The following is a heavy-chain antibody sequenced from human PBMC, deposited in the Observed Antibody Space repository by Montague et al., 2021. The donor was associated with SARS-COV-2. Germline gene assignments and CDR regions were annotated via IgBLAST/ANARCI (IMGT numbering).Heavy chain of an antibody. Sequence: SETLSLTCNVSGDSITNTRYYWGWIRQAPRKRLEWLGYVYSSGTTNYNPSLNSRIAISVDTSKNQFSLRLDSVTAADTAIYYCATLTQSNGDFWGQGALVTVS. D-gene: IGHD4/OR15-4a*01. CDR3: ATLTQSNGDF. J-gene: IGHJ4*02. V-gene: IGHV4-61*05. CDR2: VYSSGTT. CDR1: GDSITNTRYY.